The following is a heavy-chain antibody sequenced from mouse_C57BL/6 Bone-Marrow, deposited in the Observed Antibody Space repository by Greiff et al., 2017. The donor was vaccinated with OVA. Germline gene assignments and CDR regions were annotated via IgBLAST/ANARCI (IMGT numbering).Heavy chain of an antibody. D-gene: IGHD2-4*01. J-gene: IGHJ4*01. CDR2: ISSGGSYT. Sequence: EVQLVESGGDLVKPGGSLKLSCAASGFTFSSYGMSWVRQTPDKRLEWVATISSGGSYTYYPDSVKGRYTISRDNAKNTRYLQMSSLKSEDTAMYYCARERGYYDYDVGYYYAMDYWGQGTSVTVSS. V-gene: IGHV5-6*01. CDR1: GFTFSSYG. CDR3: ARERGYYDYDVGYYYAMDY.